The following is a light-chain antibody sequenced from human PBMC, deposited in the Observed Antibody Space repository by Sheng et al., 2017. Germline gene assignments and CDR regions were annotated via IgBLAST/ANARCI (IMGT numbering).Light chain of an antibody. Sequence: SYELTQPPSMSVSPGQTVTISCSGDRLGDKYSCWYQQKPGQSPLLVIYEDKKRPSGIPERFSGSNSRNTATLTISGTQAIDEADYYCQAWDSRTDDVVFGGGTKLTVL. CDR1: RLGDKY. V-gene: IGLV3-1*01. J-gene: IGLJ2*01. CDR3: QAWDSRTDDVV. CDR2: EDK.